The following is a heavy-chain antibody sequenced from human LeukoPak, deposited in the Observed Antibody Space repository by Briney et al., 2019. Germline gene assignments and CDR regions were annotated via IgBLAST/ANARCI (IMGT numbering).Heavy chain of an antibody. CDR1: GGSFSGYY. D-gene: IGHD2-15*01. Sequence: SETLSLTCAVYGGSFSGYYWSWIRQPPGKGLEWIGEISHSGSTNYNPSLKSRVTISVDTSKNQFSLKLSSVTAADTAVYYCARGSDIVVVVAASYYFDYWGQGTLVTVSS. J-gene: IGHJ4*02. CDR3: ARGSDIVVVVAASYYFDY. V-gene: IGHV4-34*01. CDR2: ISHSGST.